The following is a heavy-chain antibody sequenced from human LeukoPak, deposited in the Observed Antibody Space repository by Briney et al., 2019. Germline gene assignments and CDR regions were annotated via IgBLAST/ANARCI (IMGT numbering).Heavy chain of an antibody. V-gene: IGHV4-34*01. J-gene: IGHJ5*02. CDR1: GGSFSGYY. CDR2: INHSGST. D-gene: IGHD5-12*01. Sequence: SETLSLTCAVYGGSFSGYYWSWIRQPPGKGLEWIGEINHSGSTNYNPSLKSRVTISVDTSKNQFSLKLSSVTAADTAVYYCARRIYARWFDPWGQETLVTVSS. CDR3: ARRIYARWFDP.